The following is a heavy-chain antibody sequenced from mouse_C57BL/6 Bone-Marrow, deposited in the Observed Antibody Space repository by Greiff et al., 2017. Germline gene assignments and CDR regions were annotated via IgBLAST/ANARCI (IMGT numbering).Heavy chain of an antibody. V-gene: IGHV1-64*01. CDR2: IHPNSGST. D-gene: IGHD1-1*01. J-gene: IGHJ4*01. CDR1: GYTFTSYW. CDR3: ARKSNYYGSEGYYAMDY. Sequence: VQLQQPGAERLKPGASVRLSCKAPGYTFTSYWRHGGKQRPGQGLEWIGMIHPNSGSTNYNEKFKSKATLTVDKSSSTAYMQLSSLTSEDSAVYYCARKSNYYGSEGYYAMDYWGQGTSVTVSS.